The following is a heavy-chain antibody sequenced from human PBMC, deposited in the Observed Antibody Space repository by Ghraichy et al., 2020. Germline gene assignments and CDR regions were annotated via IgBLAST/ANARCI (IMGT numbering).Heavy chain of an antibody. D-gene: IGHD6-6*01. Sequence: GGSLRLSCAASGFTFSSYSMNWVRQAPGKGLEWVSSISSSSSYIYYADSVKGRFTISRDNAKNSLYLQMNSLRAEDTAVYYCAREGAARPPMGTDVWGQGTTVTVSS. J-gene: IGHJ6*02. CDR2: ISSSSSYI. CDR3: AREGAARPPMGTDV. V-gene: IGHV3-21*01. CDR1: GFTFSSYS.